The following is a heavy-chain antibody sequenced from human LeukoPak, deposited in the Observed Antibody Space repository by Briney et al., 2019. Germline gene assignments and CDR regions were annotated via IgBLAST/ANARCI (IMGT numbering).Heavy chain of an antibody. CDR2: IYYSGST. CDR1: GGSNSSGDYY. CDR3: ARAKDDNWFDP. J-gene: IGHJ5*02. D-gene: IGHD2-15*01. Sequence: SETLSLTCTVSGGSNSSGDYYWSWIRQPPGKGLEWIGYIYYSGSTYYNPSLKSRVTISVDTSKNQFSLKLSSVTAADTAVYYCARAKDDNWFDPWGQGTLVTVSS. V-gene: IGHV4-30-4*01.